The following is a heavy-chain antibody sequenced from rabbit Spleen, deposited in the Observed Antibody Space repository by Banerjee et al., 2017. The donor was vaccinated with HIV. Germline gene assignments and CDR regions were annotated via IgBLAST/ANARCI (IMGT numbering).Heavy chain of an antibody. Sequence: QEQLEESGGGLVKPEGSLTLTCKASGFSFSDRDVMCWVRQAPGKGLQWIACINASTGKPVYATWASGRFTISRTSSTTVTLRMTSLTAADRATYFCAREKSGNYGYDLWGPGTLVTVS. J-gene: IGHJ6*01. CDR3: AREKSGNYGYDL. CDR2: INASTGKP. V-gene: IGHV1S45*01. CDR1: GFSFSDRDV. D-gene: IGHD6-1*01.